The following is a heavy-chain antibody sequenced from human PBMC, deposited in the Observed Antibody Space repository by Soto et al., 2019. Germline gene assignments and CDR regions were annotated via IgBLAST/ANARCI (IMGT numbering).Heavy chain of an antibody. D-gene: IGHD3-10*01. CDR3: ASASVVLPAGRYYYDYYVMDV. V-gene: IGHV1-18*01. Sequence: ASVKVSCKASGYTFTSYGISWVRQAPGQGLEWMGWISAYNGNTNYAQKLQGRVTMTTDTSTSTAYMELSSLRSDDTAVYYCASASVVLPAGRYYYDYYVMDVGGKGTSATVPS. CDR2: ISAYNGNT. J-gene: IGHJ6*04. CDR1: GYTFTSYG.